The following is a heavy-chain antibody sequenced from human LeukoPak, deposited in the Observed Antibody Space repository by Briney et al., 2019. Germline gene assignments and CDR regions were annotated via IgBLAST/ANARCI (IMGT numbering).Heavy chain of an antibody. CDR3: ATDPTYYYDSKWSY. V-gene: IGHV1-24*01. CDR1: GYTLTELS. D-gene: IGHD3-22*01. CDR2: FDPEDGET. J-gene: IGHJ4*02. Sequence: ASVKVSCKVSGYTLTELSVHWVRQAPGKGLEWMGGFDPEDGETIYAQKFQGRVTMTEDTSTDTAYMELSSLRSEDTAVYYCATDPTYYYDSKWSYWGQGTLVTVSS.